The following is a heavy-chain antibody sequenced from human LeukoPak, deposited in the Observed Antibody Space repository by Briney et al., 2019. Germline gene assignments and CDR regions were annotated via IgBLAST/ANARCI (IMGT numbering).Heavy chain of an antibody. J-gene: IGHJ6*02. CDR1: GFTFSSYA. Sequence: GGSLRLSCAASGFTFSSYAMSWVRQAPGKGLEWVSAISGSGGSTYYADSVKGRFTVSRDNSKNTLYLQMNSLRAEDTAVYYCAKDLGRGYSYGARYYYYGMDVWGQGTTVTVSS. CDR2: ISGSGGST. V-gene: IGHV3-23*01. CDR3: AKDLGRGYSYGARYYYYGMDV. D-gene: IGHD5-18*01.